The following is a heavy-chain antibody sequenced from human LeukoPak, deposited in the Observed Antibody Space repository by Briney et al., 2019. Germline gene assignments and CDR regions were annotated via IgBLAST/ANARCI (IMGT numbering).Heavy chain of an antibody. J-gene: IGHJ4*02. CDR1: GFTFSNNF. Sequence: GGSLRLSCAASGFTFSNNFMSWVRQAPGKGLEWVSVIHSGGTTYYADSVKGRFTISRDNSRNTLYLQMNSLRAEDTAVYYCARGRVTYSGYDFPYYFDYRGQGTLVTVSS. CDR2: IHSGGTT. D-gene: IGHD5-12*01. V-gene: IGHV3-53*01. CDR3: ARGRVTYSGYDFPYYFDY.